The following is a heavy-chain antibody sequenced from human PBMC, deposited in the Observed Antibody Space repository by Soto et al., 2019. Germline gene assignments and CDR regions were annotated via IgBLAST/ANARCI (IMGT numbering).Heavy chain of an antibody. D-gene: IGHD6-13*01. CDR2: VYTNGAT. CDR1: GDSFSGYY. Sequence: SETLSLTCSVSGDSFSGYYCCWIRQPAGKRLEWIGRVYTNGATNYNPSLTSRVTVSVDTSRNQFSLKLRFVTAADTAVYYCAREAAETVGDGYWCDPWGQGTLVTVSS. J-gene: IGHJ5*02. CDR3: AREAAETVGDGYWCDP. V-gene: IGHV4-4*07.